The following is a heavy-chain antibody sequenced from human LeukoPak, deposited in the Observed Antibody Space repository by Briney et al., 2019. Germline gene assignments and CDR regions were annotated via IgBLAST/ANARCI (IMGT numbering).Heavy chain of an antibody. V-gene: IGHV4-39*01. CDR3: ARPRQGDYYFDY. CDR1: GGSISSYY. J-gene: IGHJ4*02. Sequence: SETLSLTCTVSGGSISSYYWSWIRQPPGKGLEWIGSIYYSGNTYYNPSLKSRVTISVDTSKNQFSLKLSSVTAADTAVYYCARPRQGDYYFDYWGQGTLVTVSS. D-gene: IGHD2-21*02. CDR2: IYYSGNT.